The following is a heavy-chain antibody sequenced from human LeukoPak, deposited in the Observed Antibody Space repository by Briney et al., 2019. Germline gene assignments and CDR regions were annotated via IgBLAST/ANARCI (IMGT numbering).Heavy chain of an antibody. V-gene: IGHV3-30*18. Sequence: GRSLRLSCAASGFTFASFGMHWVRQAPGKGLEWVAAISYDGSNKYYADSVKGRFTISRDNSKNTLYLQMNSLRAEDAAVYYCAKGLQKFDSSSSFDYWGQGTLVTVSS. CDR3: AKGLQKFDSSSSFDY. J-gene: IGHJ4*02. CDR2: ISYDGSNK. D-gene: IGHD6-6*01. CDR1: GFTFASFG.